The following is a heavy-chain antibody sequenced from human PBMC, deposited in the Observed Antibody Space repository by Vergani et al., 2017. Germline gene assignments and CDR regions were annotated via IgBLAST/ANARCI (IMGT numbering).Heavy chain of an antibody. Sequence: QVQLQESGPGLVKPSETLSLTCTVSGYSISSGYYWGWIRQPPGKGLEWIGSIYHSGSTYYNPSLKSRVTISVDTSKNQFSLKLSSVTAADTAVYYCARANSGFDYWGQGTLVTVSS. CDR3: ARANSGFDY. CDR1: GYSISSGYY. J-gene: IGHJ4*02. D-gene: IGHD1-26*01. CDR2: IYHSGST. V-gene: IGHV4-38-2*02.